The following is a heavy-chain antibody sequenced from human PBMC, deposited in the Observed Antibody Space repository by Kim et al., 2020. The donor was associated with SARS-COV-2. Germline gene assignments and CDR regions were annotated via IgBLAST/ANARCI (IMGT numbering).Heavy chain of an antibody. CDR1: GFTFGDYA. J-gene: IGHJ4*02. V-gene: IGHV3-49*03. D-gene: IGHD5-12*01. CDR3: TATFEEMATSPFDY. CDR2: FRSKAYGGTT. Sequence: GGSLRLSCTASGFTFGDYAMSWFRQAPGKGLEWVGFFRSKAYGGTTEYAASVKGRFTISRDDSKSIAYLQMNSLKTEDTAVYYCTATFEEMATSPFDYWGQGTLVTVSS.